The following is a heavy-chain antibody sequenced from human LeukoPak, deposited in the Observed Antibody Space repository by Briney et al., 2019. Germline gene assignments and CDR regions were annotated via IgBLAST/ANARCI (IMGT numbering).Heavy chain of an antibody. Sequence: ASVKVSCKASGYTFTSYGIIWVRQAPGQGLECMGWISGFNGNTNSAQKFQGRVTLTTDTSTSTAYMELRSLRSDDTAVYYCAGSKEGKNWFDPWGQGTLVTVSS. V-gene: IGHV1-18*01. CDR1: GYTFTSYG. D-gene: IGHD3-10*01. CDR3: AGSKEGKNWFDP. J-gene: IGHJ5*02. CDR2: ISGFNGNT.